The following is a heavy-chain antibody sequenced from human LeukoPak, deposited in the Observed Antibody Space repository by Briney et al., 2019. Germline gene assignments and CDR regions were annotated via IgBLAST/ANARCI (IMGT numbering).Heavy chain of an antibody. Sequence: ASVKVSCKASGYTFTSYDINWVRQATRQGLEWMGWMNPNSGNTGYAQKFQGRVTITRNTSISTAYMELSSLRSEDTAVYYCARGPYYYDSSSRRQFDIWGQGTMVTVSS. CDR1: GYTFTSYD. J-gene: IGHJ3*02. CDR3: ARGPYYYDSSSRRQFDI. V-gene: IGHV1-8*03. CDR2: MNPNSGNT. D-gene: IGHD3-22*01.